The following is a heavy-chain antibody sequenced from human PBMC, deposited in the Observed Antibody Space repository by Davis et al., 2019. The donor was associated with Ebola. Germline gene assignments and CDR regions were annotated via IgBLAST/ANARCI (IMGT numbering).Heavy chain of an antibody. Sequence: GESLKISCAASGFTFNSYGMHWVRQAPGKGLEWMTVIWYDGSKTYYADSAKGRFTISRDNSNNTLYLQINSLRAEDTAVYYCAREAYGDYSYFDLWGRGTLVTVSS. CDR1: GFTFNSYG. CDR2: IWYDGSKT. V-gene: IGHV3-33*08. CDR3: AREAYGDYSYFDL. D-gene: IGHD4-17*01. J-gene: IGHJ2*01.